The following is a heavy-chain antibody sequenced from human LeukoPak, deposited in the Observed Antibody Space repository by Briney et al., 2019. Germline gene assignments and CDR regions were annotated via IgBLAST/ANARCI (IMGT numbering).Heavy chain of an antibody. J-gene: IGHJ4*02. CDR2: IKQDGSEK. CDR1: GFTFSSYW. CDR3: ARSLWFGEFTTPFDY. Sequence: GGSLRLSCAASGFTFSSYWMSWVRQAPGKGLEWVANIKQDGSEKYYVDSVKGRFTISRDNAKNSLYLQMNSLRAEDTAVYYCARSLWFGEFTTPFDYWGQGTLVTVSS. V-gene: IGHV3-7*01. D-gene: IGHD3-10*01.